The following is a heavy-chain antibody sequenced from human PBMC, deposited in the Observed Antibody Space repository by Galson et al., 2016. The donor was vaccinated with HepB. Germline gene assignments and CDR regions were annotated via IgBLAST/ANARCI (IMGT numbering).Heavy chain of an antibody. CDR3: ARNSGSYDPFDY. CDR1: GFTFSSYA. V-gene: IGHV3-30-3*01. CDR2: ISYDGITK. J-gene: IGHJ4*02. Sequence: SLRLSCAASGFTFSSYAMHWVRQAPGKGLEWVAVISYDGITKNYADSVKGRFTISRDNSKNTLYLQMNSLRTEDTAVYYCARNSGSYDPFDYWGQGTLVTVSS. D-gene: IGHD1-26*01.